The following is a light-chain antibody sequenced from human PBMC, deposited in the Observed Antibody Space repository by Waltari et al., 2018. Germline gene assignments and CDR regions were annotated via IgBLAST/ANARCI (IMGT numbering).Light chain of an antibody. V-gene: IGLV2-14*01. Sequence: QSALTQPASVSGSPGQSNTIQCTGTSSHVGVYNYVSWNQQHPGKVPKLLIFEVSNRPSGVSNRFSGSKSGNTASLTISGLQAEDESDYYCCSFTSRSTWVFGGGTKLTVL. CDR3: CSFTSRSTWV. CDR2: EVS. CDR1: SSHVGVYNY. J-gene: IGLJ3*02.